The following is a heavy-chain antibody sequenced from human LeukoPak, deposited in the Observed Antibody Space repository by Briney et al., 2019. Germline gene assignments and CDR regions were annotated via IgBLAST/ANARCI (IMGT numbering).Heavy chain of an antibody. Sequence: SETLSLTCTVSGGSISSGGYYWSWIRQHPGKGLEWIGYIYYSGSTYYNPSLKSRVTISVDTSKNQFSLKLSSVTAADTAVYYCARAGSGWYPLYFDYWGQGTLVTVSS. CDR1: GGSISSGGYY. CDR2: IYYSGST. CDR3: ARAGSGWYPLYFDY. V-gene: IGHV4-31*03. D-gene: IGHD6-19*01. J-gene: IGHJ4*02.